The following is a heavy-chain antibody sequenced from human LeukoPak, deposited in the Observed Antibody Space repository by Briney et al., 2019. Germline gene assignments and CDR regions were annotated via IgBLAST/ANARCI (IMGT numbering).Heavy chain of an antibody. CDR1: GFTFSTYG. CDR2: ISYDGNLK. J-gene: IGHJ4*02. Sequence: PGGSLRLSCAASGFTFSTYGMHWVRQAPGKGLEWVAYISYDGNLKDYADSVKGRFTVSRDNSKNTLFLQMNSLRVEDTAVYCAKKTPGDWVPLDSWGQGTVVTVSS. D-gene: IGHD3-9*01. V-gene: IGHV3-30*02. CDR3: KKTPGDWVPLDS.